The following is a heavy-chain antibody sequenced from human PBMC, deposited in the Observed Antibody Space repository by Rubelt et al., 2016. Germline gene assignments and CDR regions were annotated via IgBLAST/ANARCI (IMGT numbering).Heavy chain of an antibody. J-gene: IGHJ4*02. V-gene: IGHV4-39*01. CDR1: GGSISSSSYY. CDR3: ARGRFLEWLPPDY. CDR2: IYYSGST. D-gene: IGHD3-3*01. Sequence: QLQLQESGPGLVKPSETPSLTCTVSGGSISSSSYYWGWIRQPPGKGLEWIGSIYYSGSTYYNPSLKSRVTISVDTSKNQFSLKLSSVTAADTAVYDCARGRFLEWLPPDYWGQGTLVTVSS.